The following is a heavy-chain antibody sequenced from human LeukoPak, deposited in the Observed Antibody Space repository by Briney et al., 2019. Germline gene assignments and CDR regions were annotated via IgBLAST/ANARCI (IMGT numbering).Heavy chain of an antibody. CDR2: IYTSGST. D-gene: IGHD3-3*01. CDR1: GGSISSYY. CDR3: ARVNYDFWSGYQYHYFDY. V-gene: IGHV4-4*07. Sequence: PSETLSLTCTDSGGSISSYYWSWIRQPAGKGLEWIGRIYTSGSTNYNPSLKSRVTMSVDTSKNQFSLKLSSVTAADTAVYYCARVNYDFWSGYQYHYFDYWGQGTLVTVSS. J-gene: IGHJ4*02.